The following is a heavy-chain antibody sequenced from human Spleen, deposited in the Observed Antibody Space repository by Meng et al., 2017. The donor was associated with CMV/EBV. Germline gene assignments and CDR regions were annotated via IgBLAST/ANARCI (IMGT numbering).Heavy chain of an antibody. D-gene: IGHD6-6*01. CDR3: ARDYSGGEYSSSSLGY. J-gene: IGHJ4*02. CDR2: INDDASSI. V-gene: IGHV3-74*01. Sequence: GESLKISCAASGFTFRNYWMHWVRQVPGKGLVWVSRINDDASSITYADSVKGRFTISRDNAKNSLYLQMNSLRTEDTAVYYCARDYSGGEYSSSSLGYWGQGTLVTVSS. CDR1: GFTFRNYW.